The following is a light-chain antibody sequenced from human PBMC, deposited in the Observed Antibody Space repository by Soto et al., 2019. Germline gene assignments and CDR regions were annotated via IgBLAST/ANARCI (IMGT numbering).Light chain of an antibody. J-gene: IGKJ2*02. CDR2: GAS. CDR1: QGINKF. CDR3: QQLNKFRCP. Sequence: IQLTQSPSSLSASVGDRVTITCRASQGINKFLAWYQQRPGKAPQLLVYGASTLQSGVPSRFSGSGSGTDFTITISSLEPEDCASYSCQQLNKFRCPFGQGTKLDIK. V-gene: IGKV1-9*01.